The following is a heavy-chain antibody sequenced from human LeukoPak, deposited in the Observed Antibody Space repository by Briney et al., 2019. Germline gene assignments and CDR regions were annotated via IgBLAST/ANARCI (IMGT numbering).Heavy chain of an antibody. J-gene: IGHJ5*02. Sequence: GGSLRLSCAASGFTFSSYAMSWVRQAPGKGLEWVSAISGSGGSTYYTDSVKGRFTISRDNSKNTLYLQMNSLRAEDTAVYYCAKDETIYDFWSGYNNWFDPWGQGTLVTVSS. CDR2: ISGSGGST. CDR3: AKDETIYDFWSGYNNWFDP. D-gene: IGHD3-3*01. CDR1: GFTFSSYA. V-gene: IGHV3-23*01.